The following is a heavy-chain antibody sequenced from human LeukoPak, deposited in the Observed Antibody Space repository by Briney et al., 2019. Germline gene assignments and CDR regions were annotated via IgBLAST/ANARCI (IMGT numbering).Heavy chain of an antibody. Sequence: GASVKVSCKASGGTFSSYAISWVRQAPGQGLEWMGGIIPIFGTANYAQKFQGRVTITADESTSTAYMELSSLRSEDTAVYYCARGGILLRNPQYNWFDPWGQGTLVTVSS. CDR3: ARGGILLRNPQYNWFDP. V-gene: IGHV1-69*13. D-gene: IGHD3-22*01. CDR2: IIPIFGTA. J-gene: IGHJ5*02. CDR1: GGTFSSYA.